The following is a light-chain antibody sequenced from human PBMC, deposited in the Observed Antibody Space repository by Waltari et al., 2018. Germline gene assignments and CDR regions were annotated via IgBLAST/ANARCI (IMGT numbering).Light chain of an antibody. Sequence: SYDLTQPPSVSVSPGQTASLTCSGDKLGQKSVFWYRQKTGQSPVLVMYEDNRRPSGIPERVSGSNSGNTATLTISETQVMDDAYYYCQVWDSSTDVVFGGGTKLTVL. CDR2: EDN. V-gene: IGLV3-1*01. CDR1: KLGQKS. CDR3: QVWDSSTDVV. J-gene: IGLJ2*01.